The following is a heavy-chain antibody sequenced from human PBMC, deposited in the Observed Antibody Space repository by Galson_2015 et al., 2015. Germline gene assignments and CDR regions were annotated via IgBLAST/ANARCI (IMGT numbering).Heavy chain of an antibody. CDR3: ARDSGPMVRGVIYYYGMDV. D-gene: IGHD3-10*01. CDR1: GFTFSSYS. V-gene: IGHV3-21*01. CDR2: ISSSSSYI. Sequence: SLRLSCAASGFTFSSYSMNWVRQAPGKGLEWVSSISSSSSYIYYADSVKGRFTISRDNAKNSLYLQMNSLRAEDTAVYYCARDSGPMVRGVIYYYGMDVWGQGTTVTVSS. J-gene: IGHJ6*02.